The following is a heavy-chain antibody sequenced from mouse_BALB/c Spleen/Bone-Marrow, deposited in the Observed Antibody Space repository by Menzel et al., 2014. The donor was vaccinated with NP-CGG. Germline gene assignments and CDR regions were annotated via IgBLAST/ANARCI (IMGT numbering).Heavy chain of an antibody. J-gene: IGHJ2*01. D-gene: IGHD1-2*01. V-gene: IGHV4-2*02. CDR2: INPGSNTI. CDR1: GFDFXRYW. Sequence: EVKLLESGGGLVQPGGSLNLACVASGFDFXRYWMSWARRAPGKGQEWIGEINPGSNTINYSPSLKDKFIISRDNAKNTLYLQMSKVRSEDTALYYCARLGNYGYHDNWGQGTTLTGSS. CDR3: ARLGNYGYHDN.